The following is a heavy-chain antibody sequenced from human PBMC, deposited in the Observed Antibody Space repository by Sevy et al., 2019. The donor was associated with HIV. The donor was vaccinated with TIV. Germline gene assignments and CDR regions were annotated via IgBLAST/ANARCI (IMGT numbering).Heavy chain of an antibody. J-gene: IGHJ4*02. V-gene: IGHV4-59*12. CDR1: GDSLSSYY. CDR2: IYSSGSI. D-gene: IGHD3-16*01. CDR3: ARTLGDY. Sequence: SETLSLTCTVSGDSLSSYYWSWIRQPPGKGLEWIGYIYSSGSINYNPSPKSRVTISVDTCKNQFSLKLSSVTAAETAVYYCARTLGDYWGQGTLVTVSS.